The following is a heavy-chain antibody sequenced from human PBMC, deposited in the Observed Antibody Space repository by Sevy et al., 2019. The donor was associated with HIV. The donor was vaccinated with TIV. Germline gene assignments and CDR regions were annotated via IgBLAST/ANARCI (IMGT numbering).Heavy chain of an antibody. CDR1: GFTFSSYA. J-gene: IGHJ4*02. CDR2: ISSSSSYI. CDR3: ARDRGYSYGPSYYFDY. V-gene: IGHV3-21*01. Sequence: WGSLRLSCAASGFTFSSYAMSWVRQAPGKGLEWVSSISSSSSYIYYADSVKGRFTISRDNAKNSLYLQMNSLRAEDTAVYYCARDRGYSYGPSYYFDYWGQGTLVTVSS. D-gene: IGHD5-18*01.